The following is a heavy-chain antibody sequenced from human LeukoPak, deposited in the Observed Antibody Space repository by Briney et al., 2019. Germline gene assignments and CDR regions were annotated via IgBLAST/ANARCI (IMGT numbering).Heavy chain of an antibody. Sequence: GGSLRLSCAASGFTFSSYGMYWVRQAPGKGLEWVAFIRYDGSNKYYADSVKGRFTISRDNSKNTLYLQMNSLRAEDTAVYYCAKEALIAAAGDFAFDIWGQGTMVTVSS. CDR1: GFTFSSYG. D-gene: IGHD6-13*01. CDR3: AKEALIAAAGDFAFDI. CDR2: IRYDGSNK. J-gene: IGHJ3*02. V-gene: IGHV3-30*02.